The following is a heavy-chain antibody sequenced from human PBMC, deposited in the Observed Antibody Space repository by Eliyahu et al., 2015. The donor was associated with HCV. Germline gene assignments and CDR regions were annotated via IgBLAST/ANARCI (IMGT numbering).Heavy chain of an antibody. Sequence: QVQLVQSGAEVKKPGASVXVSCXASGYTFXSYDIXXVRQATGQGLEWMGWMNPNSGNTGYAQKFQGRVTMTRNTSISTAYMELSSLRSEDTAVYYCARGGMFVILTGYYPRWFDPWGQGTLVTVAS. V-gene: IGHV1-8*01. CDR2: MNPNSGNT. CDR1: GYTFXSYD. CDR3: ARGGMFVILTGYYPRWFDP. J-gene: IGHJ5*02. D-gene: IGHD3-9*01.